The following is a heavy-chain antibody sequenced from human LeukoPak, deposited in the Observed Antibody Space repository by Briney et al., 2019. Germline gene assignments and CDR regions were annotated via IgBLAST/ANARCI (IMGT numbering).Heavy chain of an antibody. V-gene: IGHV3-23*01. D-gene: IGHD1-1*01. J-gene: IGHJ4*02. CDR1: GFTFSSYS. CDR2: ISGSGGST. Sequence: PGGSLRLSCAASGFTFSSYSMNWVRQAPGKGLEWVSAISGSGGSTYYADSVKGRFTISRDNSKNALFLQMNSLRAEDTAMYYCAKDQQLQPFHYWGQGTLVTVSS. CDR3: AKDQQLQPFHY.